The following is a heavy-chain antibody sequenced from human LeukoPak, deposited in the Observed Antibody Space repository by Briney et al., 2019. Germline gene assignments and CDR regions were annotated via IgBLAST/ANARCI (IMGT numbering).Heavy chain of an antibody. J-gene: IGHJ4*02. Sequence: SETLSLTCTVSGGSISSSSYYWGWIRQPPGKGLEWIGSIYYSGSTNYNPSLKSRVTISVDTSKNQFSLKLNSVSAADTAVYFCASAGWLLPPDHWGQGTLVTVSS. CDR2: IYYSGST. V-gene: IGHV4-39*07. CDR3: ASAGWLLPPDH. D-gene: IGHD3-9*01. CDR1: GGSISSSSYY.